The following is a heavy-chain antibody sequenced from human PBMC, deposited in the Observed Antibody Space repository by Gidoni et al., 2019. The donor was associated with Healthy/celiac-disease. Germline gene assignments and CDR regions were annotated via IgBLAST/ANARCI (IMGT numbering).Heavy chain of an antibody. D-gene: IGHD3-9*01. J-gene: IGHJ6*02. CDR1: GGTFRSYA. V-gene: IGHV1-69*01. CDR2: IIRIFGTA. Sequence: QVQLVQSGAEVKKPGSSVKVSCKASGGTFRSYAISWVRQAPGQGLEWMGGIIRIFGTANYAQKFQGRVTITADESTSTAYMELSSLRSEDTAVYYCARGYYDILTGLWGYYYYGMDVWGQGTTVTVSS. CDR3: ARGYYDILTGLWGYYYYGMDV.